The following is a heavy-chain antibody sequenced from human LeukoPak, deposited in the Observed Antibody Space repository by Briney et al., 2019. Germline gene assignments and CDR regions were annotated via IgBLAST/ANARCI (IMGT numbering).Heavy chain of an antibody. CDR3: AKDRSCTNDICHGDFDY. J-gene: IGHJ4*02. V-gene: IGHV3-23*01. D-gene: IGHD2-8*01. Sequence: QPGGSLRLSCAASGFTFSSYAVSWVHQAPGKGLEWVSSISGSGGSTYSADSVKGRFTISRDNSKNTLYLQMNSLRAEDTALYYCAKDRSCTNDICHGDFDYWGQGTLVTVSS. CDR1: GFTFSSYA. CDR2: ISGSGGST.